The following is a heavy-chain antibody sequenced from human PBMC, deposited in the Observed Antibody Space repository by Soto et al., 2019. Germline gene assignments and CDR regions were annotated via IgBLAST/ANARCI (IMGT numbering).Heavy chain of an antibody. J-gene: IGHJ4*02. D-gene: IGHD5-12*01. CDR1: GFTFSSYS. Sequence: GGSLRLSCAASGFTFSSYSMNWVRQAPGKGLEWVSSISSSSSYIYYADSVKGRFTISRHNSKNTLYLQMNSLRAEDTAVYYCARVAGLRPDYWGQGTLVTVSS. CDR3: ARVAGLRPDY. V-gene: IGHV3-21*04. CDR2: ISSSSSYI.